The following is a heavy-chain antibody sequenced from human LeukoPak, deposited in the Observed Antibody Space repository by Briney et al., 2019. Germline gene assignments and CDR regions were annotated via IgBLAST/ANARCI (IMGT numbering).Heavy chain of an antibody. J-gene: IGHJ4*02. Sequence: GGSLRLSCAASGFTFSSYWMHWVRQAPGKGLVWGSRINSDGSSTSYADSVKGRFTISRDNAQNTLYLQMNSLRAEDTAVYYCARGQWTSFDYWGQGTLVTVSS. CDR1: GFTFSSYW. V-gene: IGHV3-74*01. CDR3: ARGQWTSFDY. CDR2: INSDGSST. D-gene: IGHD6-19*01.